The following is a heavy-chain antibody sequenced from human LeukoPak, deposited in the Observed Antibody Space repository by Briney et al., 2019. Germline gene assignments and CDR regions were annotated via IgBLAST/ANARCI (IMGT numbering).Heavy chain of an antibody. CDR3: ARAVGQDWAFDM. CDR1: GGSISGYY. CDR2: IYYSGST. D-gene: IGHD3/OR15-3a*01. Sequence: SETLSLTCTVSGGSISGYYWNWIRQPPGKGLEWIGYIYYSGSTDSNPSLKSRVTISVDTSKNQFSLNLNSVTATDTAVYYCARAVGQDWAFDMWG. V-gene: IGHV4-59*12. J-gene: IGHJ3*02.